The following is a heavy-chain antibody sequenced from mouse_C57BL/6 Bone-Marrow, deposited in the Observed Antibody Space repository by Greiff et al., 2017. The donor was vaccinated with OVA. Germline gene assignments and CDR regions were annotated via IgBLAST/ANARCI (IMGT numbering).Heavy chain of an antibody. Sequence: EVMLVESGAELVRPGASVKLSCTASGFNIKDYYMHWVKQRPEQGLEWIGRIDPEDGDTEYAPKFQGKATMTADTSSNTAYLQLSSLTSEDTAVYYCTTEVVAPYWYFDVWGTGTTVTVSS. CDR3: TTEVVAPYWYFDV. CDR2: IDPEDGDT. V-gene: IGHV14-1*01. CDR1: GFNIKDYY. D-gene: IGHD1-1*01. J-gene: IGHJ1*03.